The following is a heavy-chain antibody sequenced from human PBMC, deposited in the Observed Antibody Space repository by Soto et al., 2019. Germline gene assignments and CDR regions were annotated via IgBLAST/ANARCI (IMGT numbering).Heavy chain of an antibody. CDR2: ISGSGGST. CDR3: AKDGVLMVYAEADY. V-gene: IGHV3-23*01. CDR1: GFTFSSYA. D-gene: IGHD2-8*01. J-gene: IGHJ4*02. Sequence: LRLSCAASGFTFSSYAMSWVRQAPGKGLEWVSAISGSGGSTYYADSVKGRFTISRDNSKNTLYLQMNSLRAEDTAVYYCAKDGVLMVYAEADYWGQGTLVTVSS.